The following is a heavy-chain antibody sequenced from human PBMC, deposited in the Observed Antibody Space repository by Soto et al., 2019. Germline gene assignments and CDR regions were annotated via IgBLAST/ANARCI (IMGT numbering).Heavy chain of an antibody. CDR1: GFTFSSYA. CDR3: AKTKMRHYYDSSGLGPLDY. V-gene: IGHV3-23*01. J-gene: IGHJ4*02. D-gene: IGHD3-22*01. Sequence: GGSLRLSCAASGFTFSSYAMSWVRQAPGKGLEWVSAISGSGGSTYYADSVKGRFTIFRDNSKNTLYLQMNSLRAEDTAVYYCAKTKMRHYYDSSGLGPLDYGGQGTLVTVSS. CDR2: ISGSGGST.